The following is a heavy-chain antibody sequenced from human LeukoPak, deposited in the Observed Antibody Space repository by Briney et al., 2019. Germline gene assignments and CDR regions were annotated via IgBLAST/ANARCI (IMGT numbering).Heavy chain of an antibody. D-gene: IGHD4-11*01. V-gene: IGHV1-2*02. J-gene: IGHJ4*02. Sequence: GASVKVSCKASGYTFTGYYMHWVRQAPGQGLEWMGWINPNSGGTNYAQKFQGRVAMTRDTSISTAYMELSRLRSDDTAVYYCARDYPEFSNYFDYWGQGTLVTVPS. CDR1: GYTFTGYY. CDR2: INPNSGGT. CDR3: ARDYPEFSNYFDY.